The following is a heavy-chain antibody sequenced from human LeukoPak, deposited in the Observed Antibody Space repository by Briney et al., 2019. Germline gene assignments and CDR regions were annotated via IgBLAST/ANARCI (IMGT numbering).Heavy chain of an antibody. D-gene: IGHD3-10*01. CDR1: VYTFTSYG. Sequence: ASVKVSCKASVYTFTSYGISWVRQAPGQGLEWMGWISAYNGNTNYAHKLQGRVTMTTDTSTTTAYMELRSLRSDDTAVYYCARDAYYYGSGTAQEDYGGQGTLVTVSS. CDR3: ARDAYYYGSGTAQEDY. CDR2: ISAYNGNT. V-gene: IGHV1-18*01. J-gene: IGHJ4*02.